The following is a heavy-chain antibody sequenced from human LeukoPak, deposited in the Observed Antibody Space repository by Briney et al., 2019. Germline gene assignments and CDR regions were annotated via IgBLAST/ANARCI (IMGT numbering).Heavy chain of an antibody. Sequence: PGGSLRLSCAAFGFTFSSYNMNWVRQAPGKGLEWVSYISSSGTTIYYADSVKGRFTISRDNAEISLFLQMNSLRAEDTAVYYCARNGFESSGYYEIDSWGQGTLVTVSS. V-gene: IGHV3-48*01. CDR2: ISSSGTTI. CDR3: ARNGFESSGYYEIDS. J-gene: IGHJ4*02. D-gene: IGHD3-22*01. CDR1: GFTFSSYN.